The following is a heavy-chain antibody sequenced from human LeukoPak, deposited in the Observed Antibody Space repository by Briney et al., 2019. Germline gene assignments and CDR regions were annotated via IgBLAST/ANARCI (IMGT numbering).Heavy chain of an antibody. J-gene: IGHJ6*03. CDR1: GLTFSSFD. CDR2: IGTASDT. Sequence: GGSLRLSCAAPGLTFSSFDMHWVRQPTGQGLEWVSTIGTASDTYYPGSVEGRFTLSTDNAKNSLYLQMNSLTAGDTAVFYCARGPPRGKYYYIDVWGKGTTVTVSS. CDR3: ARGPPRGKYYYIDV. V-gene: IGHV3-13*01. D-gene: IGHD1-1*01.